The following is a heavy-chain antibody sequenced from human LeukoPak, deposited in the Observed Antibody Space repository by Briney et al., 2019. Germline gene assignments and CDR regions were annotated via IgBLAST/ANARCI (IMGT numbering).Heavy chain of an antibody. CDR3: ARARPPDSSGYYPPEYFQH. CDR1: GFTFRSYW. CDR2: IEEDGSEK. J-gene: IGHJ1*01. Sequence: GGSLRLSCAASGFTFRSYWMSWVRQAPGKGLEWAANIEEDGSEKHYVDSVKGRFTISRDNAKNSLYLQMNSLRAEDTAVYYCARARPPDSSGYYPPEYFQHWGQGTLVTVSS. V-gene: IGHV3-7*04. D-gene: IGHD3-22*01.